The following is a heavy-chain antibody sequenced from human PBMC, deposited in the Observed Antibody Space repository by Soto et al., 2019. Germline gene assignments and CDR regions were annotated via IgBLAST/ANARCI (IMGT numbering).Heavy chain of an antibody. Sequence: GASVKVSCKASGDTFTSYDISWVRQAPGQGLEWMGWISTYNGNTNYAQKLQGRVTMTTDTSTSTAYMELRSLRSDDTAVYYCARGFRVAATRWWFDPWGQGTLVTVSS. J-gene: IGHJ5*02. CDR2: ISTYNGNT. V-gene: IGHV1-18*01. D-gene: IGHD2-15*01. CDR3: ARGFRVAATRWWFDP. CDR1: GDTFTSYD.